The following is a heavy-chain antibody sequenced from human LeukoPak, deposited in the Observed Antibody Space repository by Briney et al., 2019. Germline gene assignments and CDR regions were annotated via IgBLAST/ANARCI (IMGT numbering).Heavy chain of an antibody. J-gene: IGHJ3*02. CDR1: GESFRGYY. Sequence: SETLSLTCAVYGESFRGYYWTWIRQTPGKGLEWIGEIDHIGRTTYNPSLKSRVTISVDTSRNQFSLKLNSVTAADTAVYYCAKSNGYGLVDIWGQGTMVTVSS. CDR2: IDHIGRT. CDR3: AKSNGYGLVDI. D-gene: IGHD3-10*01. V-gene: IGHV4-34*01.